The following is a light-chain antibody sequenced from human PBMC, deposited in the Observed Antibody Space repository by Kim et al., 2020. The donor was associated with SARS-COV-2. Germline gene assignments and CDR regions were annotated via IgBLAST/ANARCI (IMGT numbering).Light chain of an antibody. Sequence: ELTQPPSASGTPGQRVTISCSGSSSNIGSNYVYWYQQLPGTAPKLLIYRNNQRPSGVPDRFSGSKSGTSASLAISGLRSEDEADYYCAAWDDSLGWVFGGGTKLTVL. CDR1: SSNIGSNY. CDR3: AAWDDSLGWV. V-gene: IGLV1-47*01. J-gene: IGLJ3*02. CDR2: RNN.